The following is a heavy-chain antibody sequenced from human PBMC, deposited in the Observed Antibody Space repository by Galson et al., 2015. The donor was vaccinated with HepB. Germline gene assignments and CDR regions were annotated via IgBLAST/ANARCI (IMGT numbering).Heavy chain of an antibody. CDR3: ARAARFESSGYYHFEQ. J-gene: IGHJ4*02. Sequence: SLRLSCAASGFTFSSFEMSWVRQAPGKGLEWVSYISGSDNMIFYADSVKGRFTISRDNAKNSLYLQMNSLRAEDTAVYYCARAARFESSGYYHFEQWGQGTLVTVSS. V-gene: IGHV3-48*03. CDR2: ISGSDNMI. CDR1: GFTFSSFE. D-gene: IGHD3-22*01.